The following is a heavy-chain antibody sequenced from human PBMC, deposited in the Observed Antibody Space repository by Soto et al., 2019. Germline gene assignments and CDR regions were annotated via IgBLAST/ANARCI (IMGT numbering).Heavy chain of an antibody. Sequence: ASVKVSFKASGYTFTSYGISWVRQAPGQGLEWMGWISAYNGNTNYAQKLQGRVTMTTDTSTSTAYMELRSLRSDDTAVYYCARDLQGYYDSSGYLADAFDIWGQGTMVTVSS. J-gene: IGHJ3*02. CDR1: GYTFTSYG. CDR2: ISAYNGNT. D-gene: IGHD3-22*01. CDR3: ARDLQGYYDSSGYLADAFDI. V-gene: IGHV1-18*01.